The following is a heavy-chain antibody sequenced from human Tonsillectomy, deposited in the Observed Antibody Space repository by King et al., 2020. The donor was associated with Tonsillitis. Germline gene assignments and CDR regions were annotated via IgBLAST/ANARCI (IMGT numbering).Heavy chain of an antibody. J-gene: IGHJ6*03. Sequence: VQLQQWGAGLLKPSETLSLTCAVFGGSFSGYYWSWIRHPPGEGLEWLGEINHSGSTNYNPSLKSRVTISLDTSKNQFSLKINSVTAADTAVYYCGRGAYSGSYYDYFNYYMDVWGKGTTVTVSS. V-gene: IGHV4-34*01. D-gene: IGHD1-26*01. CDR3: GRGAYSGSYYDYFNYYMDV. CDR2: INHSGST. CDR1: GGSFSGYY.